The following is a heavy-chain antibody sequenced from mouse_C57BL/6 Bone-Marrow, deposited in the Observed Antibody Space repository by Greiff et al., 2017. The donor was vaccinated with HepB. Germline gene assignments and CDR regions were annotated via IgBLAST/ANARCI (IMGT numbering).Heavy chain of an antibody. Sequence: VQLQQPGAELVKPGASVKLSCKASGYTFTSYGISWVKQRTGQGLEWIGEIYPRSGNTYYNEKFKGKATLTADKSSSTAYMELRSLTSEDSAVYFCARGLLLRSAEGFAYWGQGTLVTVSA. CDR1: GYTFTSYG. J-gene: IGHJ3*01. D-gene: IGHD1-1*01. CDR2: IYPRSGNT. V-gene: IGHV1-81*01. CDR3: ARGLLLRSAEGFAY.